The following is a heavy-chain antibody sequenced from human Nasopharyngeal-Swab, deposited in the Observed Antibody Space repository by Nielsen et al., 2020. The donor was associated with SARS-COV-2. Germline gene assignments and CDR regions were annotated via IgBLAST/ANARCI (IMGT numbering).Heavy chain of an antibody. J-gene: IGHJ6*02. Sequence: ASVKVSCKASGYTFTSYDINWVRQATGQGLEWMGWMNPNSGNTGYAQKFQGRVTMTRNTSISTAYMELSSLRSEDTAVYYCARGFLRSQGGSYYYYGMDVWGQGTTVTVSS. CDR3: ARGFLRSQGGSYYYYGMDV. V-gene: IGHV1-8*01. D-gene: IGHD2/OR15-2a*01. CDR1: GYTFTSYD. CDR2: MNPNSGNT.